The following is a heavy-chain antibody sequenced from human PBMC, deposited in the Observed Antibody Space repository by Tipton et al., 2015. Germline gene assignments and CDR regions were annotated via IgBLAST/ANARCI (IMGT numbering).Heavy chain of an antibody. Sequence: QLVQSGAEVKKPGESLMISCKGFGYIFGNYYIAWVRQMPGKGLEWVGIIHPSDSETKYSPSFEGLVTISADKSTSTAYLQWSSLKAPDTAMYFCARENLGLDYWGQGPLVTVSS. CDR1: GYIFGNYY. J-gene: IGHJ4*02. V-gene: IGHV5-51*01. CDR2: IHPSDSET. CDR3: ARENLGLDY.